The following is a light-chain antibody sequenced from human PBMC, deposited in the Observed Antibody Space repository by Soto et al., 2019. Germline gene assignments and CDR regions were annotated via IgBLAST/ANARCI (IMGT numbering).Light chain of an antibody. J-gene: IGKJ2*01. V-gene: IGKV3-20*01. CDR3: QQYARSPAT. CDR2: GSS. CDR1: QSFSSGY. Sequence: EIVLTQSPGTLSLSPGETATFSCRASQSFSSGYLAWYQQKFGQAPRLLIHGSSSRASGVPDRFSGSGSGTDFTLTISRLEPEDFAVYYCQQYARSPATFGQGTKVEIK.